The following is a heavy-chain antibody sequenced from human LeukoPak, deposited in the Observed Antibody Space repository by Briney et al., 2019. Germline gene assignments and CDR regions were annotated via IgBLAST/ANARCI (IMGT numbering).Heavy chain of an antibody. V-gene: IGHV3-23*01. Sequence: PGGSLRLSCAASGFTFSSYAMSWVRQAPGKGLEWASAISGSGGSTYYADPVKGRFTISRDNSKNTLYLQMNSLRAEDTAVYYCARETITMVRGVLNWFDPWGQGTLVTVSS. CDR2: ISGSGGST. CDR1: GFTFSSYA. D-gene: IGHD3-10*01. J-gene: IGHJ5*02. CDR3: ARETITMVRGVLNWFDP.